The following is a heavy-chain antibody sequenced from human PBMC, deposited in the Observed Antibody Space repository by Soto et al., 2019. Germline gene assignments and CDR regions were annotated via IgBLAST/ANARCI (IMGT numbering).Heavy chain of an antibody. V-gene: IGHV3-48*03. D-gene: IGHD2-2*01. CDR3: ARAEDCSSTSCYFYYYYGMDV. J-gene: IGHJ6*02. CDR2: ISSSGSTI. CDR1: GFTFSSYE. Sequence: EVQLVESGGGLVQPGGSLRLSCAASGFTFSSYEMNWVRQAPGKGLEWVSYISSSGSTIYYADSVKGRFTISRDNAKNSLYLQMNSLRAEDTAVYYCARAEDCSSTSCYFYYYYGMDVWGQGTTVTVSS.